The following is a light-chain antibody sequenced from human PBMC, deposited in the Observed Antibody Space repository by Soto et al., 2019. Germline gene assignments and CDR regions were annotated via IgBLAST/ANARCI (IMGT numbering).Light chain of an antibody. Sequence: QSVLTRPPSVSGSPGQSVTISCTGTSSDIGYYNRVSWYQQSPDTAPKLILYEVSNRTSGVPARFSGSKSGNTAALTISGLQAEDEAVFFCSSYSRSTTSVVFGGGTKVTVL. J-gene: IGLJ2*01. CDR1: SSDIGYYNR. V-gene: IGLV2-18*02. CDR2: EVS. CDR3: SSYSRSTTSVV.